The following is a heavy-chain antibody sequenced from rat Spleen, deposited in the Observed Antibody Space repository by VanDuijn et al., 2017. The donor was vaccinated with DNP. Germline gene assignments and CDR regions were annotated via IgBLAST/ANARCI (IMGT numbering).Heavy chain of an antibody. CDR2: IRYDGGST. CDR1: GFTFSDYY. Sequence: EVQLVESGGGLVQPGRSLKLSCAASGFTFSDYYMAWVRQAPTKGLEWVAYIRYDGGSTKYGDSVKGRFTISRENAKNTLYLQMDSLRSEDTATYYCARRANWIYWYFDFWGPGTMVTVSS. CDR3: ARRANWIYWYFDF. D-gene: IGHD5-1*01. V-gene: IGHV5-7*01. J-gene: IGHJ1*01.